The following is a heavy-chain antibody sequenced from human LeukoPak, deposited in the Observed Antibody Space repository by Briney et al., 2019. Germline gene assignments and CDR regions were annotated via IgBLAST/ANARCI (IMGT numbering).Heavy chain of an antibody. Sequence: ASVKVSCKASGGTFSSYAISWVRQASGQGLEWMGRIIPILGIANYAQKFQGRVTITADKSTSTAYMELSSLRSEDTAVYYCARDPVGSSWYVLFDYWGQGTLVTVSS. D-gene: IGHD6-13*01. CDR2: IIPILGIA. J-gene: IGHJ4*02. CDR1: GGTFSSYA. CDR3: ARDPVGSSWYVLFDY. V-gene: IGHV1-69*04.